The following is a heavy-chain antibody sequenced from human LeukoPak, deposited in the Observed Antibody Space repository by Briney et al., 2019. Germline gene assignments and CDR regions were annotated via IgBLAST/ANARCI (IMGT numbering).Heavy chain of an antibody. CDR1: GVTVSSTY. Sequence: GGSLRLSCGAPGVTVSSTYMTWGRPAPGEGVGGGSVIYPGGSALYADSVKGRFTISRDISKNTVYLQINSLRAEDTAVYYCAKDRRSGLGHAFDIWGQGTMVTVSS. CDR2: IYPGGSA. J-gene: IGHJ3*02. V-gene: IGHV3-53*01. CDR3: AKDRRSGLGHAFDI. D-gene: IGHD3-3*01.